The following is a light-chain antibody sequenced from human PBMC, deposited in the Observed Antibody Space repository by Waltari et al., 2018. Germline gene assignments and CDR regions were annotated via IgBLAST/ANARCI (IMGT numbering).Light chain of an antibody. CDR3: QQYYATPRT. CDR2: WAS. J-gene: IGKJ1*01. V-gene: IGKV4-1*01. CDR1: QSVFYSSNNRNY. Sequence: IVMTQSPDSLAVSLGERATINCKSSQSVFYSSNNRNYLGWYQHKAGQPPKLLIYWASTRESGVPDRFSGSGSGTDFTLTISNLQAEDVAVYYCQQYYATPRTFGQGTKVAIK.